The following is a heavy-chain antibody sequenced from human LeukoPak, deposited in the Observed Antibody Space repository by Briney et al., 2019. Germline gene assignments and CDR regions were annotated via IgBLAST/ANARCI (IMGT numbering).Heavy chain of an antibody. CDR1: GYTFTGYY. D-gene: IGHD3-22*01. V-gene: IGHV1-2*02. J-gene: IGHJ3*02. CDR2: INPNSGGT. Sequence: GASVKVSCKASGYTFTGYYMHRVRQAPGQGLEWMGWINPNSGGTNYAQKFQGRVTMTRDTSISTAYMELSRLRSDDTAVYYCARALYYDSSGYHDAFDIWGQGTMVTVSS. CDR3: ARALYYDSSGYHDAFDI.